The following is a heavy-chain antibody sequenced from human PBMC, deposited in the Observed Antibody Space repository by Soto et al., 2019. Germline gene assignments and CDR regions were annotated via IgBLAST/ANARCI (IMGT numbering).Heavy chain of an antibody. CDR3: ARAHTMMILDRFDP. V-gene: IGHV3-33*01. Sequence: QVQLVESGGGVVQPGKSLRLSCAASGFKFRNYAIHWVRQAPGKGLEWLAVIWFDGSKKYYADSVKGRFTISRDNSKNTVYLDMNSLTADDSGVFYCARAHTMMILDRFDPWGHRTLVTVSS. D-gene: IGHD3-22*01. CDR2: IWFDGSKK. J-gene: IGHJ5*02. CDR1: GFKFRNYA.